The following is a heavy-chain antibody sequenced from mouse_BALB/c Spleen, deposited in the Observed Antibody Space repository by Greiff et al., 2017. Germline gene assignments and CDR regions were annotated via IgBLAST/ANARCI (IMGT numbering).Heavy chain of an antibody. J-gene: IGHJ2*01. CDR2: ISYDGSN. Sequence: EVQRVESGPGLVKPSQSLSLTCSVTGYSITSGYYWNWIRQFPGNKLEWMGYISYDGSNNYNPSLKNRISITRDTSKNQFFLKLNSVTTEDTATYYCARDRDGNSYYFDYWGQGTTLTVSS. V-gene: IGHV3-6*02. CDR3: ARDRDGNSYYFDY. D-gene: IGHD2-1*01. CDR1: GYSITSGYY.